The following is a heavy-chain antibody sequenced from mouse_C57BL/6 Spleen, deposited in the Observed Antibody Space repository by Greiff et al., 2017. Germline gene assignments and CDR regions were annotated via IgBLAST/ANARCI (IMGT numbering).Heavy chain of an antibody. CDR1: GYTFTDYD. CDR2: IDPETGGT. D-gene: IGHD2-1*01. Sequence: QVQLQQSGAELVRPGASVTLSCKASGYTFTDYDMHWVKQTPVHGLEWIGAIDPETGGTAYNQQFKGKAILTADKSYSTAYMELRSLTSADSAVYYCTRRGELLYRVYARDYWGQGTSVTVSS. CDR3: TRRGELLYRVYARDY. V-gene: IGHV1-15*01. J-gene: IGHJ4*01.